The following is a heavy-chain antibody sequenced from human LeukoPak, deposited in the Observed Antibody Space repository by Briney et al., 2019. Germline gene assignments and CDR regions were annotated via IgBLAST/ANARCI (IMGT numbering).Heavy chain of an antibody. V-gene: IGHV3-64D*06. CDR3: VRGTGY. J-gene: IGHJ4*02. Sequence: DSVTGRFTISRDNSKNTLYLQMSSLRPEDTAVYYCVRGTGYWGQGTLVTVSS.